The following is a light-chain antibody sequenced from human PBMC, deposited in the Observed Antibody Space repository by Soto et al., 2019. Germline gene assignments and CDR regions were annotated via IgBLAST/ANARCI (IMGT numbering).Light chain of an antibody. V-gene: IGLV2-14*03. Sequence: QSVLTQPASVSGSPGQSITISCTGTTNDIAVYSYVAWYQQHPGKAPNLMIYDVTTRPSGVSDRFSGSKSGDTASLTISGLQAEDEDIYYCSSYRSGSTTVVFGGGTKLTVL. CDR3: SSYRSGSTTVV. CDR2: DVT. J-gene: IGLJ3*02. CDR1: TNDIAVYSY.